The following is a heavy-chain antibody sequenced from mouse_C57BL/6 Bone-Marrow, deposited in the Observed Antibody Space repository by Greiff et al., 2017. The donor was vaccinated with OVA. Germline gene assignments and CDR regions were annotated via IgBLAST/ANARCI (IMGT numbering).Heavy chain of an antibody. CDR3: ARRGTVVARNQAWFAY. D-gene: IGHD1-1*01. CDR2: IYPRDGST. V-gene: IGHV1-78*01. Sequence: VQRVESDAELVKPGASVKISCTVSGYTFTDHTIHWMKQRPEQGLEWIGYIYPRDGSTKYNEKFKGKATLTADKSSSTAYMQLNSLTSEDSAVYFCARRGTVVARNQAWFAYWGQGTLVTVAA. CDR1: GYTFTDHT. J-gene: IGHJ3*01.